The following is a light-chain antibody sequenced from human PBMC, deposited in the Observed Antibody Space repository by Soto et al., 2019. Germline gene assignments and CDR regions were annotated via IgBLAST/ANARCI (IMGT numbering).Light chain of an antibody. CDR1: SSNIGAGYD. J-gene: IGLJ2*01. Sequence: QSVLTQPPSVSGAPGQRVTISCTGRSSNIGAGYDVHWYQQLPGTAPKLLIYGNSNRPSGVPDRFSGSKSGTSASLAITGLQAEDEADYYCQSYDSGLSGSEVFGGGTKLTVL. CDR3: QSYDSGLSGSEV. CDR2: GNS. V-gene: IGLV1-40*01.